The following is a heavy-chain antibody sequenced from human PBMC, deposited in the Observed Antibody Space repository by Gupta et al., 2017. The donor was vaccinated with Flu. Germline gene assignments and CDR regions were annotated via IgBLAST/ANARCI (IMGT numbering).Heavy chain of an antibody. CDR3: ARYGFSFGLDL. V-gene: IGHV3-7*03. CDR2: INREGSEK. CDR1: YRFSKDW. D-gene: IGHD3-10*01. Sequence: YRFSKDWMSWVRMAPGKGLEWVANINREGSEKNYVDSAKGRFTISRDNAEDSLFLYMTSLRAEDTAVYYCARYGFSFGLDLWGQGTTVTVSS. J-gene: IGHJ6*02.